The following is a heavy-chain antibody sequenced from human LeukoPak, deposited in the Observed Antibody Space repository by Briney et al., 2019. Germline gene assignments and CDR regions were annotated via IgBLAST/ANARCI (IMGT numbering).Heavy chain of an antibody. D-gene: IGHD1-7*01. CDR2: IYHSGST. J-gene: IGHJ4*02. CDR3: ARVVSSNWNYADFDY. Sequence: PSETLSLTCTVFGYSISTGYYWGWIRQPPGKGLEWIGSIYHSGSTYYNPSLKSRVTISVDTSKNQFSLKLSSVTAADTAVYYCARVVSSNWNYADFDYWGQGTLVTVSS. CDR1: GYSISTGYY. V-gene: IGHV4-38-2*02.